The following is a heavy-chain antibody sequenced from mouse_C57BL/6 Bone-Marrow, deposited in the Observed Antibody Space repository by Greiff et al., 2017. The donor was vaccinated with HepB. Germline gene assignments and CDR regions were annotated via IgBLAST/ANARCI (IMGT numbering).Heavy chain of an antibody. CDR3: TRDPTYYYGSRAWFAY. V-gene: IGHV5-9-1*02. J-gene: IGHJ3*01. D-gene: IGHD1-1*01. CDR1: GFTFSSYA. CDR2: ISSGGDYS. Sequence: EVKLVESGEGLVKPGGSLKLSCAASGFTFSSYAMSWVRQTPEKRLEWVAYISSGGDYSYYADNVKGRCTISRDNARNTLYMQMSSLKSEDTAMYYCTRDPTYYYGSRAWFAYWGQGTLVTVSA.